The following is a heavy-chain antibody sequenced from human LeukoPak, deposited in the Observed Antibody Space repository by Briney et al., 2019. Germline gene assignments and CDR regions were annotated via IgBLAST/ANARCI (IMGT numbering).Heavy chain of an antibody. CDR1: GFSFSTSW. V-gene: IGHV3-7*01. CDR2: IKKDGSEK. Sequence: PGGSLRLSCAASGFSFSTSWMAWVRQAPGKGLEWVANIKKDGSEKIYGDSVKGRLTISRDNAKSSLFMQMNSLKPADTAVYYCASQDSNNAFEIWGQGTKVTVSS. J-gene: IGHJ3*02. CDR3: ASQDSNNAFEI. D-gene: IGHD3-22*01.